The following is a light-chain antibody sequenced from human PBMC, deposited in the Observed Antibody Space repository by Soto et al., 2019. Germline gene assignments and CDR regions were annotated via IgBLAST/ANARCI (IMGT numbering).Light chain of an antibody. V-gene: IGKV1-5*03. J-gene: IGKJ1*01. Sequence: IQMTQSPSSLSAPVGDRVTITCRASQGIRNDLGWYQQKPGKAPKLLIYKASTLKSGVPSRFSGSGSGTEFTLTISSLQPDDFATYYCQHYNSYSEAFGQGTKVDIK. CDR2: KAS. CDR1: QGIRND. CDR3: QHYNSYSEA.